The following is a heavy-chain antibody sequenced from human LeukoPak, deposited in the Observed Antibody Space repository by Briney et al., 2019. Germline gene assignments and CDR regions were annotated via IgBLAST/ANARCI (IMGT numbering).Heavy chain of an antibody. CDR1: GFTFSSYR. Sequence: PGGSLRLSCAASGFTFSSYRMNWVRQAPGKGLEWVSSISSSSSYIYYADSVKGRFTISRDNAKNSLYLQMNSLRAEDTAVYYCAKDHYGSGSYYWFDPWGQGTLVTVSS. V-gene: IGHV3-21*01. CDR2: ISSSSSYI. CDR3: AKDHYGSGSYYWFDP. D-gene: IGHD3-10*01. J-gene: IGHJ5*02.